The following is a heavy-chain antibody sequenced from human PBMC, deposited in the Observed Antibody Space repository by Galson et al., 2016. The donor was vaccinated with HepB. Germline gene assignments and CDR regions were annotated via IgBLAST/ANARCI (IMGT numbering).Heavy chain of an antibody. J-gene: IGHJ3*02. CDR2: ISYNGRDK. CDR1: GFSFNSYG. Sequence: SLRLSCAASGFSFNSYGIHWVRQAPGKGLEWLAVISYNGRDKSSADSVKGRLTISRDNSKNSLYLQMNSLRPEDTATYYCAKNRKPGGSASYPNSFDMWGQGTMVTVSS. V-gene: IGHV3-30*18. D-gene: IGHD3-10*01. CDR3: AKNRKPGGSASYPNSFDM.